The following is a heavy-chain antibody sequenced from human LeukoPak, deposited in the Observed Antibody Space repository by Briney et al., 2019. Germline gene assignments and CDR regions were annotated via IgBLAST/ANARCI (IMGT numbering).Heavy chain of an antibody. CDR2: ISGSGGST. J-gene: IGHJ4*02. Sequence: PGGSLRLSCAASGFTFSSYAMSWVRQAPGKGLEWVSAISGSGGSTYYADSVKGRFTISRDNSKNTLYLQMNSLRAEDTAVYYCAKGGPFHYGTGSYALDYWGQGTLVTVSS. V-gene: IGHV3-23*01. CDR3: AKGGPFHYGTGSYALDY. CDR1: GFTFSSYA. D-gene: IGHD3-10*01.